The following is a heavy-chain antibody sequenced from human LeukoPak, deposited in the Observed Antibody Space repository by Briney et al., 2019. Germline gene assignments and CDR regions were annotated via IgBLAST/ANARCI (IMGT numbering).Heavy chain of an antibody. CDR2: INHSGST. CDR1: GGSFSGYY. Sequence: KPSETLSLTCAVYGGSFSGYYWSWIRQPPGKGLEWIGEINHSGSTNYNPSLKSRVTISVDTSKNQFSLKLSSVTAADTAVYYCAIPALHDYVWGTSNWGQGTLVTVSS. V-gene: IGHV4-34*01. D-gene: IGHD3-16*01. CDR3: AIPALHDYVWGTSN. J-gene: IGHJ4*02.